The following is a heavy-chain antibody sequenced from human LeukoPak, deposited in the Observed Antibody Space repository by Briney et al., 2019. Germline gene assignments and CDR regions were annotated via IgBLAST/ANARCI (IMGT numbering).Heavy chain of an antibody. Sequence: SETLSLTCTVSGGTISSYYWSWIRQPPGKGLEWIGYIYYSGSTNYNPSLKSRVTISVDTSKNQFSLKLSSVTAADTAVYYCARQWLVTYYFDYWGQGTLVTVSS. CDR2: IYYSGST. CDR3: ARQWLVTYYFDY. CDR1: GGTISSYY. J-gene: IGHJ4*02. D-gene: IGHD6-19*01. V-gene: IGHV4-59*01.